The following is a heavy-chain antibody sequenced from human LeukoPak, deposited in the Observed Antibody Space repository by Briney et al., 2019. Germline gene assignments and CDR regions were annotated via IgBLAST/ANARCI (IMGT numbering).Heavy chain of an antibody. CDR2: ISGSGGST. V-gene: IGHV3-23*01. D-gene: IGHD2-2*01. CDR1: GFTFSSYA. CDR3: AKDHYIVLLPAA. J-gene: IGHJ4*02. Sequence: GGSLRLSCAASGFTFSSYALSWVRQAPGEGLEWVSAISGSGGSTYYADSVKGRFTISRDNSKNTLYLQMNSLRAEDTAVYYCAKDHYIVLLPAARGQGTLVTVSS.